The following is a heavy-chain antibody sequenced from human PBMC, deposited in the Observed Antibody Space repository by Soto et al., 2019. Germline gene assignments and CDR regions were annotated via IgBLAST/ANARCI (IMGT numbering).Heavy chain of an antibody. D-gene: IGHD2-15*01. CDR3: ARQKRGGYCSGGSCHPYWYFDL. CDR1: GGSFSGYY. CDR2: INHSGST. V-gene: IGHV4-34*01. Sequence: SETLSLTCAVYGGSFSGYYWSWIRQPPGKGLEWIGEINHSGSTNYNPSLKSRVTISVDTSKNQFSLKLSSVTAADTAVYYCARQKRGGYCSGGSCHPYWYFDLWGRGTLVT. J-gene: IGHJ2*01.